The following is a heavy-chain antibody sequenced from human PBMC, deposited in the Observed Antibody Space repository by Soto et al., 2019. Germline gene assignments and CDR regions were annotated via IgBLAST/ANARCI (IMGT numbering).Heavy chain of an antibody. V-gene: IGHV1-69*13. D-gene: IGHD1-1*01. CDR3: ARERVPNEENWYFDL. CDR1: GGTFSSYA. J-gene: IGHJ2*01. Sequence: SVKVSCKASGGTFSSYAISWVRQAPGQGLEWMGGIIPIFGTANYAQKFQGRVTITADESTSTAYMELSSLRSEDTAAYYCARERVPNEENWYFDLWGRGTLVTVSS. CDR2: IIPIFGTA.